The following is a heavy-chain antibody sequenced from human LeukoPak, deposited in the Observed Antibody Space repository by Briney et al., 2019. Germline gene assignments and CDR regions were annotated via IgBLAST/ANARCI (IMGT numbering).Heavy chain of an antibody. V-gene: IGHV3-64D*06. CDR1: GFTISSYV. Sequence: PGGSLRLSCSVSGFTISSYVMHWVRQAPGKGLEYVSTISINGGSTFYADSVKGRFTISRDNSKNTLYLHMSSLRPEDTAVYYCVKDRGVRYFDWSYDYWGQGTLVTVSS. D-gene: IGHD3-9*01. J-gene: IGHJ4*02. CDR2: ISINGGST. CDR3: VKDRGVRYFDWSYDY.